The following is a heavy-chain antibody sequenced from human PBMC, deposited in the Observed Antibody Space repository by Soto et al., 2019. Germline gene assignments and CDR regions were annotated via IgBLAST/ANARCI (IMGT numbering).Heavy chain of an antibody. CDR2: ISYEGSNT. CDR3: AKVTPGNNLYYFSGMDV. V-gene: IGHV3-30-3*01. J-gene: IGHJ6*02. Sequence: PGGSLRLSCVASGFTFGTYAIHWVRQAPGKGLQWVALISYEGSNTYYADSVKGRFTVSRDNSKSTLYLPMSRLRPEDTGVYYCAKVTPGNNLYYFSGMDVWGQGTSVTVSS. CDR1: GFTFGTYA. D-gene: IGHD1-1*01.